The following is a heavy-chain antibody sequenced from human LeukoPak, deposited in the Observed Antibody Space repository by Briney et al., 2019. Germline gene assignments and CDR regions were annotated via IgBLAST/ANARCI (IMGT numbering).Heavy chain of an antibody. CDR2: IIPVLGIA. Sequence: GASVKVSCKASGGTFSSYAISWVRQAPGQGLEWMGRIIPVLGIANYAQKFQGRVTITADKSTSTAYMELSSLRSEDTAVYYCARPRRGYSYGYYYGMDVWGQGTTVTVSS. J-gene: IGHJ6*02. D-gene: IGHD5-18*01. V-gene: IGHV1-69*04. CDR3: ARPRRGYSYGYYYGMDV. CDR1: GGTFSSYA.